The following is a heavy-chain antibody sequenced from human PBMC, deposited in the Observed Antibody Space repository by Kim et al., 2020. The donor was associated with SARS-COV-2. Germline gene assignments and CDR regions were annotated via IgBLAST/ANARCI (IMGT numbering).Heavy chain of an antibody. CDR2: ISYSGSS. D-gene: IGHD3-3*01. V-gene: IGHV4-59*13. J-gene: IGHJ6*02. CDR1: GGTLSSYH. Sequence: SETLSLTCSVSGGTLSSYHWTWIRQPPGKGLEWIGLISYSGSSNYNPSLESRVSISLDSSKNEFCLRLSSVTAADAAVYYCARVSVFGEFLASIGGAFGMDVWGQGTTVTVSS. CDR3: ARVSVFGEFLASIGGAFGMDV.